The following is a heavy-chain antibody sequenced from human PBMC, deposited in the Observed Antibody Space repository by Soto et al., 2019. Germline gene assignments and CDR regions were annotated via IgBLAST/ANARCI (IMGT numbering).Heavy chain of an antibody. V-gene: IGHV4-30-4*01. D-gene: IGHD3-3*01. CDR1: GGTISSGDYY. J-gene: IGHJ4*02. CDR3: ASARPSYYDFWSGYYLDY. CDR2: IYYSGST. Sequence: QVQLQESGPGLVKPSQTLSLTCTVSGGTISSGDYYWSWIRQPPGKGLEWIGYIYYSGSTYYNPSLKSRVTISVDTSKNQFSLKLSSVTAADTAVYYCASARPSYYDFWSGYYLDYWGQGTLVTVSS.